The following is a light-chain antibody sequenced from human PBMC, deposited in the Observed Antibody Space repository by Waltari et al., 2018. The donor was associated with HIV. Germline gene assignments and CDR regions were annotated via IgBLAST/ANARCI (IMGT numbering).Light chain of an antibody. Sequence: QSVLTQPPSASGTPGQRVTISCSALISNIGTNTVNWYLHHPGTATKLLIYSNNQRPSGVPDRFSGSKSGTSASLAISGLQSEDEADYYCAAWDDSLNGWVFGGGTKLTVL. CDR3: AAWDDSLNGWV. CDR1: ISNIGTNT. V-gene: IGLV1-44*01. J-gene: IGLJ3*02. CDR2: SNN.